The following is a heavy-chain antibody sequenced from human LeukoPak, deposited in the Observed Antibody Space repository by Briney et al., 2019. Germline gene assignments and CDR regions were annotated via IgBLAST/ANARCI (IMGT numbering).Heavy chain of an antibody. Sequence: SETLSLTCTVSGDYWGWIRQPPGKGLEWIGSISYSGNTYYNPSLKSRVTISLDTSKNQFSLKLSSVTAADTAVYYCARLYYYGSGSYDWFDPWGQGTLVTVSS. J-gene: IGHJ5*02. CDR2: ISYSGNT. V-gene: IGHV4-39*01. D-gene: IGHD3-10*01. CDR1: GDY. CDR3: ARLYYYGSGSYDWFDP.